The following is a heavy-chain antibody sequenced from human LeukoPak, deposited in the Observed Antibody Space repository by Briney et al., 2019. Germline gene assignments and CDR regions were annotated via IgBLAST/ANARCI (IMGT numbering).Heavy chain of an antibody. J-gene: IGHJ6*04. CDR2: ISSSGSTI. V-gene: IGHV3-48*03. CDR3: TELGITMIGGV. D-gene: IGHD3-10*02. CDR1: GFTFSSYA. Sequence: GGSLRLSCAASGFTFSSYAMSWVRQAPGKGLEWVSYISSSGSTIYYADSVKGRFTISRDNAKNSLYLQMNSLRAEDTAVYYCTELGITMIGGVWGKGTTVTISS.